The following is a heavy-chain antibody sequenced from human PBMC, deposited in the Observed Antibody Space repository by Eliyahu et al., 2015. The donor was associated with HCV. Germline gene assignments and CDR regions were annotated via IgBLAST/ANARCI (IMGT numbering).Heavy chain of an antibody. CDR1: GFTFSSYE. CDR3: TRGWYYFDY. J-gene: IGHJ4*02. CDR2: ISSSGSTI. D-gene: IGHD6-19*01. Sequence: EVQLVESGGGLXQPGGSLRLSXAASGFTFSSYEMNWVRQAPGKGLEWVSYISSSGSTIYYADSVKGRFTISRDNAKNSLYLQMNSLRAEDTAVYYCTRGWYYFDYWGQGTLVTVSS. V-gene: IGHV3-48*03.